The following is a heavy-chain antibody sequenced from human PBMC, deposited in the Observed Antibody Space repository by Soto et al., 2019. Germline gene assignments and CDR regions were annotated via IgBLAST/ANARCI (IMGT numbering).Heavy chain of an antibody. CDR2: IYSSGTT. D-gene: IGHD3-16*01. CDR1: GDSFSSSDYY. J-gene: IGHJ4*02. V-gene: IGHV4-39*01. CDR3: ARLGDYLWETKLEY. Sequence: HLQLQESGPGLVKPSETLSLTCTVSGDSFSSSDYYWGWIRQPPGKGLESIGSIYSSGTTYYNTSLKSRVTIPRDTYRNQFSLKLSSVTAADTETYSCARLGDYLWETKLEYWGQGTLVTVAS.